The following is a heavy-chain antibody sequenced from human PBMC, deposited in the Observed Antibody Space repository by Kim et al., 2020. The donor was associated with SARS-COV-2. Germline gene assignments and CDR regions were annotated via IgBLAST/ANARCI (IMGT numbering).Heavy chain of an antibody. J-gene: IGHJ4*02. CDR1: GFTFSSYG. CDR2: IWYDGSNK. CDR3: AKGGRKASGYDAFDY. D-gene: IGHD5-12*01. V-gene: IGHV3-33*06. Sequence: GGSLRLSCAASGFTFSSYGMHWVRQAPGKGLEWVAVIWYDGSNKYYADSVKGRFTISRDNSKNTLYLQMNSLRAEDTAVYYCAKGGRKASGYDAFDYWGQGTLVTVSS.